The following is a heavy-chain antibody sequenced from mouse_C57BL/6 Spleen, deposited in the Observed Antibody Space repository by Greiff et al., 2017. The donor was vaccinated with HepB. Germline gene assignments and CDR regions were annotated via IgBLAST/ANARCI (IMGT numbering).Heavy chain of an antibody. D-gene: IGHD4-1*01. V-gene: IGHV1-85*01. CDR1: GYTFTSYD. Sequence: VQLQQSGPELVKPGASVKLSCKASGYTFTSYDINWVKQRPGQGLEWIGWIYPRDGSTKYNEKFKGKATLTVDTSSSTAYMELHSLTSEDSAVYFCARGRETGTGGFAYWGQGTLVTVSA. CDR3: ARGRETGTGGFAY. J-gene: IGHJ3*01. CDR2: IYPRDGST.